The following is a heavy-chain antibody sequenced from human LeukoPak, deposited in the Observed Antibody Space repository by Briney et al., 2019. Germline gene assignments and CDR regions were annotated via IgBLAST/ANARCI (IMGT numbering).Heavy chain of an antibody. CDR2: SNHNSGGT. D-gene: IGHD5-18*01. Sequence: ASVTVSCKASGYTVTGYYMLWVRQPPRQGLDGMEWSNHNSGGTNYAQKFQGRVTMTRDTSISRAYMELSSLRAEDTAVYYCARAYRYSYATSYAFDIWGQGTMVTVSS. CDR3: ARAYRYSYATSYAFDI. V-gene: IGHV1-2*02. J-gene: IGHJ3*02. CDR1: GYTVTGYY.